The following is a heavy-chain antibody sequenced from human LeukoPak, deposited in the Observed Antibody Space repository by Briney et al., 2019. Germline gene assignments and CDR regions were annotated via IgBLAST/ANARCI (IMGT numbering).Heavy chain of an antibody. CDR3: ASRYSTGLHFDF. CDR1: GGSISSRPYY. V-gene: IGHV4-39*07. D-gene: IGHD2-8*02. CDR2: FSYSGTT. Sequence: PSETLSLTCTVSGGSISSRPYYWGWIRQPPGKGLEWLGSFSYSGTTYYNPSLKSRVAISVDTSRNQFSLRLNSITAADTAVYYCASRYSTGLHFDFWGQGTLVPVSS. J-gene: IGHJ4*02.